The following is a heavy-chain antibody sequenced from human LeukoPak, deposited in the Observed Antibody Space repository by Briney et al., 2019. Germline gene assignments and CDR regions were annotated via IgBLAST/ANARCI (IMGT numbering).Heavy chain of an antibody. CDR2: ISSTGNSI. CDR1: GFTFSTYS. Sequence: GGSLRLSCAASGFTFSTYSMNWVRQAPGKGLEWVSSISSTGNSIYYADSVKGRFTISRDNAKNSLYLQMNSLRAEDTAVYFCVRVIADWGQGTLVTVSS. D-gene: IGHD6-13*01. CDR3: VRVIAD. J-gene: IGHJ4*02. V-gene: IGHV3-21*01.